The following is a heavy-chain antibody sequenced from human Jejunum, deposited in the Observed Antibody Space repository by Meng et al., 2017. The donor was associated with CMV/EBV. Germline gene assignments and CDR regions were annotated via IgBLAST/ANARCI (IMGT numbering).Heavy chain of an antibody. J-gene: IGHJ6*02. CDR3: GRANGDYYYAMDV. V-gene: IGHV4-61*03. D-gene: IGHD4-17*01. CDR2: IYYSGST. CDR1: GCSVSSGSYY. Sequence: GCSVSSGSYYWSWSRQPPGKGLEWIGYIYYSGSTNYTPSLQSRVTISLDRSKKHFSLTVRSVTAADTAVYYCGRANGDYYYAMDVWGHGTTVTVSS.